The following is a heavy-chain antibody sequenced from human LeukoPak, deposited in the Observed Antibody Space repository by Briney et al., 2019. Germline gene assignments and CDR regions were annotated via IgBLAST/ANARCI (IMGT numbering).Heavy chain of an antibody. CDR2: ISSSSSYI. D-gene: IGHD6-13*01. Sequence: AGGSLRLSCAASGFTLSSYSMNWVRQAPGKGLEWVSSISSSSSYIYYADSVKGRFTISRDNAKNSLYLQMNSLRAEDTAVYYCAREGIAAAGTYCYYGMDVGGKGTRLSVSS. CDR1: GFTLSSYS. V-gene: IGHV3-21*01. J-gene: IGHJ6*04. CDR3: AREGIAAAGTYCYYGMDV.